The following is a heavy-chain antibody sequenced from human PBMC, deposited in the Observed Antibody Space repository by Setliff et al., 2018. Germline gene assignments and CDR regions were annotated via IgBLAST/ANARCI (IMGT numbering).Heavy chain of an antibody. D-gene: IGHD5-12*01. CDR3: ARNPDFLQYSFDL. J-gene: IGHJ2*01. CDR1: GGSISSSDFY. CDR2: IYYSGTTYST. V-gene: IGHV4-39*07. Sequence: RLRETLSLTCTVSGGSISSSDFYWGWIRQPPGKGLEWIGSIYYSGTTYSTYYNPSLKSRATISIDTSKSQFSLKLSSMTAADTALYYCARNPDFLQYSFDLWGRGTLVTVSS.